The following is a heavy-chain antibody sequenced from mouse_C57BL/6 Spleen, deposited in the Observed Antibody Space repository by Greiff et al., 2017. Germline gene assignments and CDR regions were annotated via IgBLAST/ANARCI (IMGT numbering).Heavy chain of an antibody. CDR2: IDPENGDT. D-gene: IGHD2-1*01. J-gene: IGHJ3*01. Sequence: VQLQQSGAELVRPGASVQLSCTASGFNIKDDYMHWVKQRPEQGLEWIGWIDPENGDTEYASKFQGKATITADTSSNTAYLQLSSLTSEDTAVYYCTTRWCNYGPFAYWGQGTLVTVSA. V-gene: IGHV14-4*01. CDR1: GFNIKDDY. CDR3: TTRWCNYGPFAY.